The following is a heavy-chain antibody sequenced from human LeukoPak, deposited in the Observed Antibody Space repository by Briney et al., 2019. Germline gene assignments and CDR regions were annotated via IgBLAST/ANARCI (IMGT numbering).Heavy chain of an antibody. V-gene: IGHV3-23*01. CDR1: GFTFSSYA. CDR3: ARAYCSGGSCYFDY. D-gene: IGHD2-15*01. Sequence: GGSLRLSCAASGFTFSSYAMSWVRQAPGKGLEWVSAISGSGGSTYYADSVKGRFSISRDNSKNTLYLQMNSLRAEDTAVYYCARAYCSGGSCYFDYWGQGALVTVSS. J-gene: IGHJ4*02. CDR2: ISGSGGST.